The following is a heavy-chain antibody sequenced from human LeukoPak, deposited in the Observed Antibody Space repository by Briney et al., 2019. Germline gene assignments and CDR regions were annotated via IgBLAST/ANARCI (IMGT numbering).Heavy chain of an antibody. CDR1: GGSISSGSYY. D-gene: IGHD5-18*01. CDR2: IYTSGST. J-gene: IGHJ6*03. V-gene: IGHV4-61*09. CDR3: AREDRYSYGYGYYHYYMEV. Sequence: SETLSLTCTVSGGSISSGSYYWSWIRQPAGKGLEWIGHIYTSGSTNYNPSLKSRVTISVDTSKNQFSLKVSSVTAADTAVYHCAREDRYSYGYGYYHYYMEVWGKGTTVTISS.